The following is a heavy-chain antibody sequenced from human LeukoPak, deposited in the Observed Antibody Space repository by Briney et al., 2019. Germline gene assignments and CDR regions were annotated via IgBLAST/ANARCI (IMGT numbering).Heavy chain of an antibody. CDR3: ARVATHIVVVPAAIPKYYFDY. CDR1: GGSISSYY. V-gene: IGHV4-59*12. Sequence: PSETLSLTCTVSGGSISSYYWSWIRQPPGKGLEWIGYIYYSGSTNYNPSLKSRVTISVDTSKNQFSLKLSSVTAADTAVYYCARVATHIVVVPAAIPKYYFDYWGQGTLVTVSS. J-gene: IGHJ4*02. CDR2: IYYSGST. D-gene: IGHD2-2*02.